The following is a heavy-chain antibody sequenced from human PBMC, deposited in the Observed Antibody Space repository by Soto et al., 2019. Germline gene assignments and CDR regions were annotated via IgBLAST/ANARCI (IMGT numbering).Heavy chain of an antibody. CDR3: AKGQWYYYDSSGYFD. V-gene: IGHV3-23*01. CDR2: ISGSGGST. Sequence: GGSLRLSCAASIFTFGSYAMIWVLQAPGKGLEWVSAISGSGGSTYYADSVKGRFTISRDNSKNTLYLQMNSLRAEDTAVYYCAKGQWYYYDSSGYFDWGQGTLVTVSS. CDR1: IFTFGSYA. D-gene: IGHD3-22*01. J-gene: IGHJ4*02.